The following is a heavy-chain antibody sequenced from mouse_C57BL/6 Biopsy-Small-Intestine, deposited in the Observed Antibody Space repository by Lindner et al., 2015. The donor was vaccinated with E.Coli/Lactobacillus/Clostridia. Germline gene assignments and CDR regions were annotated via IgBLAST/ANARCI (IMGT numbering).Heavy chain of an antibody. J-gene: IGHJ1*01. D-gene: IGHD2-3*01. CDR3: ARDASLVLMMYAPTAQGLGRWYFDL. V-gene: IGHV1-64*01. CDR1: GYTFTSYY. Sequence: SVKVSCKASGYTFTSYYMHWVRQAPGQGLEWMGIINPTGGNTTYAQKFQGRVTMTRETSTGTVYMELSSLRSDDTAIYYCARDASLVLMMYAPTAQGLGRWYFDLWGRGTLVTVSS. CDR2: INPTGGNT.